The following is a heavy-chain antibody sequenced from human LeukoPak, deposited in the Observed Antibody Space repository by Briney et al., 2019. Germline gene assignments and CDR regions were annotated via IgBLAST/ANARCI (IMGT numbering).Heavy chain of an antibody. Sequence: GGSLRLSCVASGFTFGNYWMSWVRQAPGKGLEFVGNIEDDGDQKNYVDSVKGRFTISRDNVKNSLYLHMNSLRVEDTAVYYCARDIIRGQSDFDYWGQGILVTVSS. J-gene: IGHJ4*02. CDR2: IEDDGDQK. CDR3: ARDIIRGQSDFDY. V-gene: IGHV3-7*01. CDR1: GFTFGNYW. D-gene: IGHD5-12*01.